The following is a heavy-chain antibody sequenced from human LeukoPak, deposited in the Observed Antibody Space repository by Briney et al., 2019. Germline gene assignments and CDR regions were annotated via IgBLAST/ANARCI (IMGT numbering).Heavy chain of an antibody. J-gene: IGHJ4*02. Sequence: PGRSLRLSCAASGFTFSSYGMHWVRQAPGKGLEWVSSISSSSSYIYYADSVKGRFTISRDNAKNSLYLQMNSLRAEDTAVYYCASTVGFGELLYLFDYWGQGTLVTVSS. D-gene: IGHD3-10*01. CDR2: ISSSSSYI. CDR3: ASTVGFGELLYLFDY. V-gene: IGHV3-21*01. CDR1: GFTFSSYG.